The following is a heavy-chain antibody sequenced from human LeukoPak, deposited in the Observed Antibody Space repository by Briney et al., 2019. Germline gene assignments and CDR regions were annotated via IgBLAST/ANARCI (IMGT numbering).Heavy chain of an antibody. CDR1: GGSISSSSYY. CDR2: IYYSGST. J-gene: IGHJ4*02. V-gene: IGHV4-39*07. Sequence: KPSETLSLTCTVSGGSISSSSYYWGWIRQPPVKGLEWIGSIYYSGSTYYNPSLKSRVTISVDTAKNQFSLKLSSVTAADTAVYYCARYSSSWFDYWGQGTLVTVSS. CDR3: ARYSSSWFDY. D-gene: IGHD6-13*01.